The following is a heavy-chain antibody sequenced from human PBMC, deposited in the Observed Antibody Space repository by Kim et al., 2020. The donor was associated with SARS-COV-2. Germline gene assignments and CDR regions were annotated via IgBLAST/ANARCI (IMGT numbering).Heavy chain of an antibody. D-gene: IGHD1-26*01. Sequence: GGSLRLSCAASGFTFSSYWMSWVRQAPGKGLEWVANIKQDGSEKYYVDSVKGRFTISRDNAKNSLYLQMNSLRAEDTAVYYCARPFGEWELPDAFDIWGQGTMVTVSS. V-gene: IGHV3-7*01. CDR1: GFTFSSYW. J-gene: IGHJ3*02. CDR2: IKQDGSEK. CDR3: ARPFGEWELPDAFDI.